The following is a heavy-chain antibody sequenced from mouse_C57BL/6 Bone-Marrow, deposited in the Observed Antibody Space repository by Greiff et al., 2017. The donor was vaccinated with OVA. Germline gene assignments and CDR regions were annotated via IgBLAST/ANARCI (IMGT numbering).Heavy chain of an antibody. CDR1: GYTFTSYW. J-gene: IGHJ4*01. D-gene: IGHD1-1*01. V-gene: IGHV1-5*01. CDR2: IYPGNSDT. Sequence: EVQLQQSGPVLARPGASVKMSCKTSGYTFTSYWMHWVKQRPGQGLEWIGAIYPGNSDTSYNQKFKGKAKLTAVTSASTAYMELSSLTNEDSAVYYCTRRKIYYYGSSYRDAMDYWGQGTSVTVSS. CDR3: TRRKIYYYGSSYRDAMDY.